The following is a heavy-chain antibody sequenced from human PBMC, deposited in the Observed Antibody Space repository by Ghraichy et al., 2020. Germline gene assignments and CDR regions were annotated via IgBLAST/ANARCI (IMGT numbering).Heavy chain of an antibody. CDR2: IYSGGST. Sequence: GGSLRLSCAASGFTVSSNYMSWVRQAPGKGLEWVSVIYSGGSTYYADSVKGRFTISRDNSKNTLYLQMNSLRAEDTAVYYCARATYYYDSSGYLTSGLFDYWGQGTLVTVSS. CDR3: ARATYYYDSSGYLTSGLFDY. J-gene: IGHJ4*02. CDR1: GFTVSSNY. D-gene: IGHD3-22*01. V-gene: IGHV3-53*01.